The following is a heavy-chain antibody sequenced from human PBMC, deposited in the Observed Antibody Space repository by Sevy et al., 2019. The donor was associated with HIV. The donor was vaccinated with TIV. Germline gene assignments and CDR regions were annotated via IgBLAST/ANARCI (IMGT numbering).Heavy chain of an antibody. CDR2: ISFDGGNK. Sequence: GGSLRLSCAASEFSLSDYAIHWARQGPVKGLEWLTVISFDGGNKYYADSVKGRFTISRENSKNTVSLQMNSLRPDDTALYYCARGPYNSGLRLDFWGRGILVTVSS. V-gene: IGHV3-30-3*01. CDR1: EFSLSDYA. CDR3: ARGPYNSGLRLDF. D-gene: IGHD5-12*01. J-gene: IGHJ4*02.